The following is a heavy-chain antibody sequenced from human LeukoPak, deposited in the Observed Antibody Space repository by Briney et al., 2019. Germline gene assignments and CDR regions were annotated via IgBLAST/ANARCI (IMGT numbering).Heavy chain of an antibody. D-gene: IGHD5-12*01. CDR3: AKDPYRASSGLVDY. V-gene: IGHV3-23*01. CDR1: GFTFSSYA. Sequence: PGGSLRLYCAASGFTFSSYAMSWVRQAPGKGLERASSISGSGGTTYYADSVKGRFTISRDNSKNTQYLQMNSLRAEDTAVYYCAKDPYRASSGLVDYWGQGTLVTVSS. J-gene: IGHJ4*02. CDR2: ISGSGGTT.